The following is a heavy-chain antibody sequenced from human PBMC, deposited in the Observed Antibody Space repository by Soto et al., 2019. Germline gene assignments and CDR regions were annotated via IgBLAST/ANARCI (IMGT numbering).Heavy chain of an antibody. CDR3: AKDSHDLLPSPYDY. J-gene: IGHJ4*02. CDR1: GFTFSSYD. V-gene: IGHV3-30*18. CDR2: TSYNENNK. Sequence: GGSLRLSCAASGFTFSSYDMHWVRQAPGKGLEWVSVTSYNENNKYYADSVKGRFTISRDNSMNTLYLQMNSLRAEDTAVYYCAKDSHDLLPSPYDYWGQGTLVTVSS.